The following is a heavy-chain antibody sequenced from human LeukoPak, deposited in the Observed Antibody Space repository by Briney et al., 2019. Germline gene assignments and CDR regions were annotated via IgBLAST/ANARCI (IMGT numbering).Heavy chain of an antibody. CDR3: ARDPPYYYDSSGPPEFGSY. V-gene: IGHV3-21*01. CDR2: ISSSSSYI. D-gene: IGHD3-22*01. Sequence: GGSLRLSCAASGFTFSSYSMNWVRQAPGKGLEWVSSISSSSSYIYYADSVKGRFTISRDNAKNSLYLQMNSLRAEDTAVYYCARDPPYYYDSSGPPEFGSYWGQGTLVTVSS. CDR1: GFTFSSYS. J-gene: IGHJ4*02.